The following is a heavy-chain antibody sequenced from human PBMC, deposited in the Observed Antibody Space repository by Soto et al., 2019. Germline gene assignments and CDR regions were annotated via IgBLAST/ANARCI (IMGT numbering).Heavy chain of an antibody. Sequence: SQTLSLTCAISGDSVSSNSSAWNWIRHSPSRGLDWLGRTYYRSKWNNDYALSVKRRITINPDTTKNQVSLHLYSVTPEDTAVYYCTGITSFRGMDLWGQGTTVTLSS. J-gene: IGHJ6*01. CDR1: GDSVSSNSSA. D-gene: IGHD3-10*01. CDR2: TYYRSKWNN. CDR3: TGITSFRGMDL. V-gene: IGHV6-1*01.